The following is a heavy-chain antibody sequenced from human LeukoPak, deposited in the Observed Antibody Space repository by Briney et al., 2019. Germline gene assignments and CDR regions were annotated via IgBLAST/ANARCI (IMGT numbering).Heavy chain of an antibody. CDR3: AKPNYDILTGYRFFDY. CDR2: IPYDGSDK. Sequence: GGSLILSCAASGFTFSSYGMHWVRQAPGKGLEWVAVIPYDGSDKYYTDSVKGRFTISRDNSKNTLYMQMNSLRAEDTAVYYCAKPNYDILTGYRFFDYWGQGTLVTVSS. V-gene: IGHV3-30*18. J-gene: IGHJ4*02. D-gene: IGHD3-9*01. CDR1: GFTFSSYG.